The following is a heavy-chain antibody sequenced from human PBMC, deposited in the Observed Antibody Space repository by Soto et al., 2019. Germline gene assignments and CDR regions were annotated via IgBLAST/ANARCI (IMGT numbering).Heavy chain of an antibody. D-gene: IGHD2-8*01. CDR3: ARDVREERRLSPLAPLWCPNGFEP. Sequence: EVQLVESGGGLVKPGGYLRLSCAASGFTFRSYSMNWVRQAPGKGLEWVSSISSSSTNIYYADSVKGRFTISRDNAKNSRYLQMNSLRAADTAVYYCARDVREERRLSPLAPLWCPNGFEPWGQGTLVTVPS. J-gene: IGHJ5*02. CDR2: ISSSSTNI. V-gene: IGHV3-21*01. CDR1: GFTFRSYS.